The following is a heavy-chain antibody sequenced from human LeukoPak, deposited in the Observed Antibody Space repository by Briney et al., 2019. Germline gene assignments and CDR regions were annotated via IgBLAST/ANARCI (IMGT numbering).Heavy chain of an antibody. D-gene: IGHD5-18*01. V-gene: IGHV4-61*02. CDR3: ARGYSSGYWYFDL. J-gene: IGHJ2*01. CDR1: GGSISSGSYY. CDR2: IYTSGST. Sequence: SQTLSLTCTVSGGSISSGSYYWSWIRQPAGKGLEWIGRIYTSGSTNYNPSLKSRVTISVDTSKNQFSLKLSSVTAVDTAVYYCARGYSSGYWYFDLWGRGTLVTVSS.